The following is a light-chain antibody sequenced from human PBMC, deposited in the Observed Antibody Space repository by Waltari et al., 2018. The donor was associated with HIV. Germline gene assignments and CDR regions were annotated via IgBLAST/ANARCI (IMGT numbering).Light chain of an antibody. V-gene: IGLV2-8*01. CDR2: EVS. CDR1: SRDVGGYNY. Sequence: QSALTQPPSASGSPGQSVTISCTGTSRDVGGYNYVSWYQQHPGRAPKLLIAEVSKRPSGVPDRFSGSESGNTASLTVSGLQAEDEADYYCSSYAGSINVLFGGGTKLAVL. CDR3: SSYAGSINVL. J-gene: IGLJ2*01.